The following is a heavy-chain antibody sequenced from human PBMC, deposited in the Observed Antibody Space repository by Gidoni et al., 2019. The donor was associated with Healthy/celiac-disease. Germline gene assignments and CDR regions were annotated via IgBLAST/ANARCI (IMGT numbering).Heavy chain of an antibody. J-gene: IGHJ4*02. Sequence: QVQLQESGPGMVKPSQTLSLTCTVSGGSISSGSYYWSWIRQPAGKGLEWIGRIYTSESTNYNPSLKSRVTISVDTSKNQVSMKVSSVTAADTAVYYCARSAMVGATTQGFDYWGQGTLVTVSS. V-gene: IGHV4-61*02. CDR3: ARSAMVGATTQGFDY. D-gene: IGHD1-26*01. CDR2: IYTSEST. CDR1: GGSISSGSYY.